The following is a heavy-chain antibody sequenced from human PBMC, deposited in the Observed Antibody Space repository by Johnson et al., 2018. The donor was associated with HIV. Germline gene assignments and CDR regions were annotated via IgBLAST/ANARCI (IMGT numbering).Heavy chain of an antibody. D-gene: IGHD6-19*01. V-gene: IGHV3-30-3*01. CDR3: ARDWCLYSSGWYVDAFDI. J-gene: IGHJ3*02. CDR1: GFTFSSYA. Sequence: QVQLVESGGGVVQPGGSLRLSCAASGFTFSSYAVHWVHQAPGKGLEWVAVISYDGSNKYYADSVKGRFTISRDNSKNKLYLQMNSLRAEDTAVYYCARDWCLYSSGWYVDAFDIWGQGTMVIVSS. CDR2: ISYDGSNK.